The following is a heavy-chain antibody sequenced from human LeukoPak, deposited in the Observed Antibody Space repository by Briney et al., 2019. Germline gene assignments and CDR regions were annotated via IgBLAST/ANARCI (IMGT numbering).Heavy chain of an antibody. CDR2: INGDGSST. Sequence: GGSLRLSCAASGFTFSTYWMQWVRQAPGKGLVWVSHINGDGSSTTYADSVKGRFTISRDNAKNTLYLQMNSLRAEDTAVYYCARFKVTVTSIPWGQGTLVTVSS. D-gene: IGHD4-11*01. CDR3: ARFKVTVTSIP. V-gene: IGHV3-74*01. CDR1: GFTFSTYW. J-gene: IGHJ5*02.